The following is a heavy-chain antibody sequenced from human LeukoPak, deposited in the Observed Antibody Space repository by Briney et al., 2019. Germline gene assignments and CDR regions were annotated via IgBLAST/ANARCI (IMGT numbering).Heavy chain of an antibody. CDR2: IRQDGNEK. Sequence: GGSLRLSCAASGFTVSNNYMSWVRQAPGKGLEWVANIRQDGNEKYYVDSVKGRFTISRDNAKISLYLQMNSLRAEDTAIYYCARDVRLRSMDVWGQGTTVTVSS. D-gene: IGHD3-10*02. J-gene: IGHJ6*02. V-gene: IGHV3-7*03. CDR1: GFTVSNNY. CDR3: ARDVRLRSMDV.